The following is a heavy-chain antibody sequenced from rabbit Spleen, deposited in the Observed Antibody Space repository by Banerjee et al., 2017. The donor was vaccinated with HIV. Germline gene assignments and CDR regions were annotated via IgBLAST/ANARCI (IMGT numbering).Heavy chain of an antibody. Sequence: QEQVVESGGGLVQPEGSLTLTCTASGFSLSASDFIYWVRQAPGKGLEWIACINIVTGKAVYANWAKGRFTFSKTSSTTVTLRMTSLTAADRAAYFCARDLVGVIGWNFYLWGQGTLSPS. D-gene: IGHD1-1*01. V-gene: IGHV1S45*01. J-gene: IGHJ4*01. CDR2: INIVTGKA. CDR1: GFSLSASDF. CDR3: ARDLVGVIGWNFYL.